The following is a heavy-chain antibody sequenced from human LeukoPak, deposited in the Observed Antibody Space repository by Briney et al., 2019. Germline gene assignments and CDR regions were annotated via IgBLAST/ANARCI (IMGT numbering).Heavy chain of an antibody. CDR3: ARGTGATGGHFDY. CDR1: GGSFSGYY. Sequence: SETLSLTCAVYGGSFSGYYWSWIRQPPGKGLEWIGEINHSGSTNYNPSLKSRVTISVDTSKNQFSLKLSSVTAADTAVYYCARGTGATGGHFDYRGQGTLVTVSS. CDR2: INHSGST. J-gene: IGHJ4*02. D-gene: IGHD1-26*01. V-gene: IGHV4-34*01.